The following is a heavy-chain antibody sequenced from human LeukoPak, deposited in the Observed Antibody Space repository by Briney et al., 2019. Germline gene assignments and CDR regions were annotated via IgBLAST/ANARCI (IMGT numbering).Heavy chain of an antibody. Sequence: ASVKVSCKASGYTFTNYGISWVRQAPGQGLEWMGWINVYNGNTIYAQKLQGRVTMTTDTSTSTAYMELRSLRSDDTAVYYCARDRVNYYDSSGYYYFDYWGQGTLVTVSS. CDR3: ARDRVNYYDSSGYYYFDY. CDR2: INVYNGNT. V-gene: IGHV1-18*01. D-gene: IGHD3-22*01. J-gene: IGHJ4*02. CDR1: GYTFTNYG.